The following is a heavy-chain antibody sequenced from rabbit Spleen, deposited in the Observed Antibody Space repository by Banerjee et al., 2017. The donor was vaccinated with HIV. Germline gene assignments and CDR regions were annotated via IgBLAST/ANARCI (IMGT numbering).Heavy chain of an antibody. CDR1: GFSFNSGYD. D-gene: IGHD1-1*01. CDR3: AWDTSTSFSTYGLDL. Sequence: QSLEESGGGLVKPGASLTLTCKASGFSFNSGYDMCWVRQAPGKGPEWIACSYAGNSGATYYAIWAKGRFTISKTSSTTVTLQMTSLTAAATAPYFCAWDTSTSFSTYGLDLWGPGTLVTVS. V-gene: IGHV1S40*01. CDR2: SYAGNSGAT. J-gene: IGHJ6*01.